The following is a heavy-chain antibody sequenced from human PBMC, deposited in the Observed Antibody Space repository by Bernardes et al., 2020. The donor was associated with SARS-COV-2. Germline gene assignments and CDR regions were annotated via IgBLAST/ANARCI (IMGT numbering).Heavy chain of an antibody. CDR1: GFTFSSYG. CDR2: ISYDGSNK. CDR3: AREIESIAARVGMDV. D-gene: IGHD6-6*01. V-gene: IGHV3-30*03. Sequence: GGSLRLSRAASGFTFSSYGMHWVRQAPGKGLEWVAVISYDGSNKYYADSVKGRFTISRDNSKNTLYLQMNSLRAEDTAVYYCAREIESIAARVGMDVWGQGTTVTVSS. J-gene: IGHJ6*02.